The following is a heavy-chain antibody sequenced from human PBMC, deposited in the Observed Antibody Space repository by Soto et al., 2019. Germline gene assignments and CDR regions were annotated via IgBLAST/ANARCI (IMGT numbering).Heavy chain of an antibody. D-gene: IGHD3-9*01. CDR2: IYYSGST. Sequence: QLQLQESGPGLVKPSGALSLTCSVSGGSISSSSYYWGWIRQPPGKGLEWIGSIYYSGSTYYNPSLKSRVTISIDKSKNQFSLKLSSLTAADTAVYYCARLEGLATISYYFDFWGQGTLVTVSS. CDR1: GGSISSSSYY. J-gene: IGHJ4*02. V-gene: IGHV4-39*01. CDR3: ARLEGLATISYYFDF.